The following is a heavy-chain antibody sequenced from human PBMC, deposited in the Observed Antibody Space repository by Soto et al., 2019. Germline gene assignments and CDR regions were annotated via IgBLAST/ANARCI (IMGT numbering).Heavy chain of an antibody. V-gene: IGHV3-33*01. J-gene: IGHJ4*02. CDR1: GFTFSSYG. CDR2: IWYDASNQ. Sequence: QVRLVESGGGAVQPGMSLRLTCAASGFTFSSYGLHWVRQAPGKGLEWVAAIWYDASNQHYAESVTGRFIISRDNSKNTLYLQMSDLRVEDTAVYYCARDYTSSWTPGHWGQGALVTVSS. CDR3: ARDYTSSWTPGH. D-gene: IGHD6-13*01.